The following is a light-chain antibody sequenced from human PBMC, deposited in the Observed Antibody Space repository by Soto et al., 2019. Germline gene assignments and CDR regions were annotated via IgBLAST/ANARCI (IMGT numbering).Light chain of an antibody. Sequence: QSALTQPASVSGSPGQSITISCTGTSSYVGSDNLVSWFQQHPGKAPKLMIYEVNKRSSGVSNRFSGSKSGNTASLTISGLQAEDEADYYCSSARSYIHVVFGGGTKLTVL. CDR2: EVN. V-gene: IGLV2-23*02. J-gene: IGLJ2*01. CDR1: SSYVGSDNL. CDR3: SSARSYIHVV.